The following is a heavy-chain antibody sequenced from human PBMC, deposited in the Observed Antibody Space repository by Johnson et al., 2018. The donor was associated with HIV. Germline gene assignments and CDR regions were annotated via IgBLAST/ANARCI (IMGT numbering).Heavy chain of an antibody. CDR2: INTGGST. J-gene: IGHJ3*02. Sequence: VQLVESGGGLVHPGGSLRLSCAASGFTVSSNYMSWVRQAPGKGLEWVSLINTGGSTYYADSVKGRFSLSRDNSKNTRYLQMNDLRAEGTAVYYCARDRLLWFRELWPHDAFDIGGQGTMVTVSS. CDR3: ARDRLLWFRELWPHDAFDI. D-gene: IGHD3-10*01. V-gene: IGHV3-66*01. CDR1: GFTVSSNY.